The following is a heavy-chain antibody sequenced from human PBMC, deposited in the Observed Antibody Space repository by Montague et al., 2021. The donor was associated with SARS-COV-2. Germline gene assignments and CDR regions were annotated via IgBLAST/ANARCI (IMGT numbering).Heavy chain of an antibody. CDR1: GGSISNYY. V-gene: IGHV4-59*01. CDR3: ARGGGYDNYGLDV. CDR2: IYYSGST. D-gene: IGHD3-22*01. J-gene: IGHJ6*02. Sequence: SETLSLTCTVSGGSISNYYWSWIRQPPGRGLEWMGYIYYSGSTDYSPSLNSRGTISLDTSKNQFSLKVTSVTAADTAVYYCARGGGYDNYGLDVWGPGTTVTVSS.